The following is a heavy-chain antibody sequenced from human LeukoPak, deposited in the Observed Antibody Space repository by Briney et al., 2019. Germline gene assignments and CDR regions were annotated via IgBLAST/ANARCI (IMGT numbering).Heavy chain of an antibody. Sequence: ASVKVSCKASGYTFTGYYMRWVRQAPGQGLEWMGWINLNTGGTKNAQKLQGWVTMTRDTSISTVYMELSRLTADDTAVYYCARGSTTSHYDYNMDVWGQGTTVTVSS. D-gene: IGHD2/OR15-2a*01. V-gene: IGHV1-2*04. CDR3: ARGSTTSHYDYNMDV. CDR2: INLNTGGT. CDR1: GYTFTGYY. J-gene: IGHJ6*02.